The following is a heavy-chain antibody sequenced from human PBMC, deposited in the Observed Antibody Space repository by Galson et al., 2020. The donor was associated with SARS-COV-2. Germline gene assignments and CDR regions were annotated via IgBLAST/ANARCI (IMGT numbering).Heavy chain of an antibody. J-gene: IGHJ6*02. V-gene: IGHV3-33*01. CDR1: GFTFSSYG. D-gene: IGHD6-13*01. Sequence: GESLKISCAASGFTFSSYGMHWVRQAPGKGLEWVAVIWYDGSNKYYADSVKGRFTISRDNSKNTLYLQMNSLRAEDTAVYYCARDKYSSSWRGGYYYYYGMDVWGQGTTVTVSS. CDR3: ARDKYSSSWRGGYYYYYGMDV. CDR2: IWYDGSNK.